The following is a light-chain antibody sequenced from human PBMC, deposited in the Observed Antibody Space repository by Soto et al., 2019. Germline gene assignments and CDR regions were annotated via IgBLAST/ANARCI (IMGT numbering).Light chain of an antibody. Sequence: QSALTQPASVSGSPGQSIAISCTGTSSDVGIYNYVSWYQQHPGKVPKLIIYEVTNRPSGVSNRFSGSKSGNTASLIISGLQAEDEADYYCTSYTTSITRVFGTGTKLTVL. CDR2: EVT. CDR1: SSDVGIYNY. J-gene: IGLJ1*01. V-gene: IGLV2-14*01. CDR3: TSYTTSITRV.